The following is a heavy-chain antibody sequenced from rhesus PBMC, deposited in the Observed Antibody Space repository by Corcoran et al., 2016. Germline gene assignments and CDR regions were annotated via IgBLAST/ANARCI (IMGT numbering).Heavy chain of an antibody. V-gene: IGHV4-160*01. D-gene: IGHD3-3*01. CDR3: GRDITIVGLVIKEFWYFDL. J-gene: IGHJ2*01. CDR1: GGSISSNY. Sequence: QVQLQESGPGLVKPSVTLSLTCAVSGGSISSNYWRRIRPPPGKGLEWIARSVGGGGTHNNHHDLKNRHTISPNTSKKQFSQKLSSVTAADAAVYYCGRDITIVGLVIKEFWYFDLWGPGTPLTISA. CDR2: SVGGGGTH.